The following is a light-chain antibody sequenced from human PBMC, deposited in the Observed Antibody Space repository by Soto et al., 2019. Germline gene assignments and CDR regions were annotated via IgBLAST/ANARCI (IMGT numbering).Light chain of an antibody. CDR2: DVS. J-gene: IGLJ1*01. CDR3: CSYAGSSTSYV. V-gene: IGLV2-14*01. CDR1: SSDVGGYNY. Sequence: QSVLTQPASVSGSPGQSITISCTGTSSDVGGYNYVSWYQQHPGKAPKLMIYDVSNRPSGVSNRFSGSKSGNTASLTISGLQAEDEADYYCCSYAGSSTSYVFGTGTKVTV.